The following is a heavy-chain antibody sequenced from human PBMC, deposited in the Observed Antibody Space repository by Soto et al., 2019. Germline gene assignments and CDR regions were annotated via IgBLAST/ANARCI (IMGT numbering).Heavy chain of an antibody. D-gene: IGHD6-13*01. CDR1: GFTFSSYW. V-gene: IGHV3-7*03. CDR2: IKQDGSEK. CDR3: ARGRLIAAAGIGYFDY. Sequence: GGSLRLSCAASGFTFSSYWMSWVRQAPGKGLEWVANIKQDGSEKYYVDSVKGRFAISRDNAKNSLYLQMNSLRAEDTAVYYCARGRLIAAAGIGYFDYWGQGTLVTVSS. J-gene: IGHJ4*02.